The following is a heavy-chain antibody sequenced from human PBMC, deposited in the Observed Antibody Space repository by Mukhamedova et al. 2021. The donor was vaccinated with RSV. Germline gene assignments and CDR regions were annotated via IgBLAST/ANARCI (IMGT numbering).Heavy chain of an antibody. CDR2: IDWDDDK. Sequence: GKALEWLALIDWDDDKYYSTSLKTRLTISKDTSKNQVVLTMTNMDPVDTATYYCVGGGRGVIINDYWGQGTLVTVSS. J-gene: IGHJ4*02. V-gene: IGHV2-70*01. D-gene: IGHD3-10*01. CDR3: VGGGRGVIINDY.